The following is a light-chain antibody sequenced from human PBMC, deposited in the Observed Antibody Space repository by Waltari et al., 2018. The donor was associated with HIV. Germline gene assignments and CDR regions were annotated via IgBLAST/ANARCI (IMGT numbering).Light chain of an antibody. J-gene: IGKJ1*01. Sequence: DIQMTQSPSALSASVGDRVTITCRASQTISTWLGWYQQKPGKAPKLLIYKASSLQVGVSSRCIGSRSGTEFTLTITSLQPEDAATYHCQQHTTNWTFGQATRVEV. V-gene: IGKV1-5*03. CDR1: QTISTW. CDR2: KAS. CDR3: QQHTTNWT.